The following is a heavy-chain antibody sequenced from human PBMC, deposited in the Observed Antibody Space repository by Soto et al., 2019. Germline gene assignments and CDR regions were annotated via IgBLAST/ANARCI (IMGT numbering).Heavy chain of an antibody. CDR3: ASGGVYCISASCYYDAFDI. J-gene: IGHJ3*02. CDR2: MNPNSGNT. Sequence: QVQLVQSGAEVKKPGASVKVSCKASGYTFTSYDINWVRQATGQGLEWLGWMNPNSGNTGYAQKFQGRVTMTTNTSLSTAYIELSSLRSEDTALYSCASGGVYCISASCYYDAFDIGGQGTMVTVSS. V-gene: IGHV1-8*01. D-gene: IGHD2-2*01. CDR1: GYTFTSYD.